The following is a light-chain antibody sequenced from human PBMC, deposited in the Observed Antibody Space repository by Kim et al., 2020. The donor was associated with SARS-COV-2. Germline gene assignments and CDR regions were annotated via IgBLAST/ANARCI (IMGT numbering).Light chain of an antibody. Sequence: QPVLTQSSSASASLGSSVKLTCTLSSGHSSYIIAWHQQQPGKAPRYLMKLEGSGSYNKGSGVPDRFSGSSSGADRYLTISNLQSEDEADYYCETWDTFNVFGSGTKVTVL. CDR1: SGHSSYI. CDR2: LEGSGSY. V-gene: IGLV4-60*03. J-gene: IGLJ6*01. CDR3: ETWDTFNV.